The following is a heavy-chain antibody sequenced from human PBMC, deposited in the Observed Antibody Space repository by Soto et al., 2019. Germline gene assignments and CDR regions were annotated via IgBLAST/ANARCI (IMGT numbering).Heavy chain of an antibody. J-gene: IGHJ4*02. V-gene: IGHV3-30-3*02. CDR3: AKSSSGLRDYFDS. CDR1: GFALSSFA. CDR2: TSYDGLNT. Sequence: QMQLVESGGGVVQPGGSLRLSCAAYGFALSSFAMHWIRQAPGKGLEWVATTSYDGLNTFYGESVRGRFSISRDTSKNTLFLQMDSLKTEDTAVYFCAKSSSGLRDYFDSWGRGTLVTVSS. D-gene: IGHD3-10*01.